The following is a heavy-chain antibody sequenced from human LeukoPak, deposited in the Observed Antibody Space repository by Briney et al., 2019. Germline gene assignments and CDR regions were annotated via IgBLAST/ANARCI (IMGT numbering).Heavy chain of an antibody. J-gene: IGHJ4*02. D-gene: IGHD3-10*01. CDR3: AREQVPYYGSGSYHRFY. Sequence: ASVKVSCKASGGTFISYAISWVRQAPGQGLEWMGGIIPIFGTANYAQKFQGRVTITADESTSTAYMELSSLRSEDTAVYYCAREQVPYYGSGSYHRFYWGQGTLVTVSS. CDR2: IIPIFGTA. CDR1: GGTFISYA. V-gene: IGHV1-69*01.